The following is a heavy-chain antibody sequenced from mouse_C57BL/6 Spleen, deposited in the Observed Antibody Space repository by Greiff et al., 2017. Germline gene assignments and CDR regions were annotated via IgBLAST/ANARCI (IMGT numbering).Heavy chain of an antibody. Sequence: QVQLQQPGAELVKPGASVKLSCKASGFTFTSYWMQWVKQRPGQGLEWIGEIDPSDGYTNYNQKFKGKATLTVDTSSSTAYMQLSSLTSGDSAVYYCARPCSYWYFDVWGTGTTGTVSS. V-gene: IGHV1-50*01. CDR3: ARPCSYWYFDV. J-gene: IGHJ1*03. CDR1: GFTFTSYW. CDR2: IDPSDGYT.